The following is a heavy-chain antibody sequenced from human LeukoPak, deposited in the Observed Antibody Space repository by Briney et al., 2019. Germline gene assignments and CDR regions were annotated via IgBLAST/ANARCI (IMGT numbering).Heavy chain of an antibody. CDR2: VTRSGDI. J-gene: IGHJ2*01. Sequence: PSETLSLTCAVYCGSFSGYYWSWIRQPPGKGLEWIGEVTRSGDINYNPSLKSRVTLSLEASQNQFSLTVNSVSAADTAVYYCARLSLMNPQLSYWYFDVWGRGTLVTVSS. D-gene: IGHD1-1*01. CDR1: CGSFSGYY. V-gene: IGHV4-34*01. CDR3: ARLSLMNPQLSYWYFDV.